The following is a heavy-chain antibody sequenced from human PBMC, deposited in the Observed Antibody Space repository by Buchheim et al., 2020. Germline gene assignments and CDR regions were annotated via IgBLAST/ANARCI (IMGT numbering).Heavy chain of an antibody. V-gene: IGHV3-7*01. CDR3: ACGVSTFNY. CDR2: INTDGNEK. J-gene: IGHJ4*02. D-gene: IGHD1-26*01. CDR1: GLTFSSCW. Sequence: EVQLVESGGDLVQPGGSLRLSCAASGLTFSSCWMNWVRQAPGKGLEWVANINTDGNEKSYVDSVKGRFTISRDNAKSALYLQMYSLRAEDTAVYYCACGVSTFNYWGQGTL.